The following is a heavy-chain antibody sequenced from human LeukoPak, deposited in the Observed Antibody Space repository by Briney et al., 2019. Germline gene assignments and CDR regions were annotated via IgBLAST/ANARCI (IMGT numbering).Heavy chain of an antibody. CDR2: MNPNSGST. D-gene: IGHD4-23*01. CDR1: GYTFTSYD. CDR3: ARDYGGNSGWFDP. Sequence: ASVKVSRKASGYTFTSYDINWVRQATGQGLEWVGWMNPNSGSTGYAQKFQGRVTMTRNIFMSTAYMELSSLRSEDTAVYYCARDYGGNSGWFDPWGQGTLVTVSS. J-gene: IGHJ5*02. V-gene: IGHV1-8*01.